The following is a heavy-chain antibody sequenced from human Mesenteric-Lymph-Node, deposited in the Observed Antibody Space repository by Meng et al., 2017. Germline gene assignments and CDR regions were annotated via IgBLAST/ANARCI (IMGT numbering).Heavy chain of an antibody. CDR3: ARGGNFDP. Sequence: FVHSGSKCTEPCDSVNFSCKSFGHTFSPYPINWVRQAHGRGLEWMGWISTNTGTPTYTPGFTGRFVFSLDTSVSTAYLQISSLKAEDTAVYYCARGGNFDPWGQGTLVTVSS. CDR1: GHTFSPYP. J-gene: IGHJ5*02. V-gene: IGHV7-4-1*02. CDR2: ISTNTGTP. D-gene: IGHD2/OR15-2a*01.